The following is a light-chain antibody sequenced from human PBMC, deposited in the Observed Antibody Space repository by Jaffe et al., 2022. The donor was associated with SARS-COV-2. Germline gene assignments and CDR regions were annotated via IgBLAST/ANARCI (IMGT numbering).Light chain of an antibody. CDR1: QGIAGW. Sequence: DIQMTQSPSSVSASVGDRVTITCRASQGIAGWLSWYQQKPGKAPKLLIYAASSLHSGVPSRFSGSGSGTDFTLTISSLQPEDCATYYCQQANNLPWTFGQGTKVEIK. V-gene: IGKV1-12*01. J-gene: IGKJ1*01. CDR3: QQANNLPWT. CDR2: AAS.